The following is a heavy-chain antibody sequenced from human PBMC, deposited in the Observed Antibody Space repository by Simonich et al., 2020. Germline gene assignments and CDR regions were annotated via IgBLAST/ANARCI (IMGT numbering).Heavy chain of an antibody. D-gene: IGHD6-6*01. CDR2: IKPNGGGP. CDR1: GYTFTGYY. Sequence: QVQLVQSGAEVKKPGASVKVSCKASGYTFTGYYMHWGRQAPGQGLDRMGRIKPNGGGPNYAHKFQGRVTRTRDTSISTAYMELSRLRSDDTAVYYCATGIAARYYYYGMDVWGQGTTVTVSS. J-gene: IGHJ6*02. V-gene: IGHV1-2*06. CDR3: ATGIAARYYYYGMDV.